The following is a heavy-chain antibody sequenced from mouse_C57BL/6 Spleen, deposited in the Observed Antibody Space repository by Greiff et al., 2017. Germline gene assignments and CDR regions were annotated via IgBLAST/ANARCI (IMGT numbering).Heavy chain of an antibody. CDR1: GFTFNTYA. CDR2: IRCKSSIYAT. J-gene: IGHJ4*01. D-gene: IGHD2-2*01. Sequence: VESGGGLVQPKGSLKLSCAASGFTFNTYAMHWVCQAPGKGLEWVARIRCKSSIYATYYADPVKDRFTISRDDSQSMLYRQMNNLKTEDTAMYYCVRAGYRAMDYWGQGTSVTVAS. CDR3: VRAGYRAMDY. V-gene: IGHV10-3*01.